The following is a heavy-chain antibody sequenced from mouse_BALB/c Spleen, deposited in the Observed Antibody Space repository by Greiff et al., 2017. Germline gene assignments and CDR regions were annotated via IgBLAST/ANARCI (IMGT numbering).Heavy chain of an antibody. CDR1: GFTFSSYA. Sequence: DVKLVESGGGLVKPGGSLKLSCAASGFTFSSYAMSWVRQTPEKRLEWVATISSGGSYTYYPDSVKGRFTISRDNAKNTLYLQMSSLRSEDTAMYYCASHYGGYFDVWGAGTTVTVSS. J-gene: IGHJ1*01. CDR3: ASHYGGYFDV. V-gene: IGHV5-9-3*01. CDR2: ISSGGSYT. D-gene: IGHD1-1*02.